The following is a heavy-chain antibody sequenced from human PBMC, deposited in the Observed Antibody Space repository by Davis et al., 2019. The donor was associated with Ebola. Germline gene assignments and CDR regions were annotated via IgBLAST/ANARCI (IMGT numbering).Heavy chain of an antibody. J-gene: IGHJ4*02. Sequence: GESLKISCAASGFTFSSFAMSWVRQAPGKGLEWVSSISGSGVSTYYADSVKGRFTISRDNSKNTLYLQMTSLSAEDTALYYCAKDDEDIVVVPPPMFWGQGTLVTVSS. CDR3: AKDDEDIVVVPPPMF. CDR1: GFTFSSFA. D-gene: IGHD2-2*01. V-gene: IGHV3-23*01. CDR2: ISGSGVST.